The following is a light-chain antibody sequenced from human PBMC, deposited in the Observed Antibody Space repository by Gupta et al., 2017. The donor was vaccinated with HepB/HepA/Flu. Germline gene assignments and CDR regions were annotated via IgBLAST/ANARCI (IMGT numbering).Light chain of an antibody. CDR2: DAS. V-gene: IGKV3-11*01. CDR3: QPSRNRPLT. CDR1: ESVSTK. J-gene: IGKJ2*01. Sequence: VFTHSPVTLSVSPGERVTLSCRASESVSTKLAWYQQKPGQGPKLLIYDASTRATGIPTRFSGSGSGTEFTLTISSLEAEDFATYVCQPSRNRPLTFGQGTKVEIK.